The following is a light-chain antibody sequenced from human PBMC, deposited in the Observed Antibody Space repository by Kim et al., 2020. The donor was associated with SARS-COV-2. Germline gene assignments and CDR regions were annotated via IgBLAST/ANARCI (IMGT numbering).Light chain of an antibody. J-gene: IGKJ4*01. V-gene: IGKV4-1*01. Sequence: DIVMTQSPDSLAVSLGERATINCKSSQSVLYSGDNDNYLGWYQKKPGQPPKLLIYRASARESGVPDRFSGSGSGTDFNLTISSLQPEYVAVYFCQEYYSSPLTLGGEPELDIK. CDR2: RAS. CDR3: QEYYSSPLT. CDR1: QSVLYSGDNDNY.